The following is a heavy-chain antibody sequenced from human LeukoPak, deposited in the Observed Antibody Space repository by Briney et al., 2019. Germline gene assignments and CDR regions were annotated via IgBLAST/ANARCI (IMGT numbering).Heavy chain of an antibody. CDR3: ARDYYDGQAAFDI. J-gene: IGHJ3*02. V-gene: IGHV3-48*03. D-gene: IGHD3-16*01. Sequence: PGGSLRLSCAASGFTFSSYEMNWVRQAPGKGLEWVSNIRSSGTVIYYADSVKGRFTISRDNAKNSLYLQMNSLSAGDTALYYCARDYYDGQAAFDIWGQGTMVTVSS. CDR2: IRSSGTVI. CDR1: GFTFSSYE.